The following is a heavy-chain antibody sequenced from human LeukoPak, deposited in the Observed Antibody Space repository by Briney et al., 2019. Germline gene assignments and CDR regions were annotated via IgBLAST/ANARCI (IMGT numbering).Heavy chain of an antibody. CDR2: IIPIFGTA. J-gene: IGHJ6*02. V-gene: IGHV1-69*13. CDR3: ARDVEGGYYYYGMDV. CDR1: GGTFSSYA. Sequence: SVKVSCKASGGTFSSYAISWVRQAPGQGLEWMGGIIPIFGTANYAQKFQGRVTITADESTSTAYMELSSLRSEDTAVYYCARDVEGGYYYYGMDVWGQGTTVTVSS. D-gene: IGHD1-26*01.